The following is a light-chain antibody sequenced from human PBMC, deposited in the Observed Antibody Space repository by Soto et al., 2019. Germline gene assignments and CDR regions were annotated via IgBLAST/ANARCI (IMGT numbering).Light chain of an antibody. J-gene: IGKJ1*01. CDR2: GAS. CDR1: QSISNN. Sequence: EIVMTQSPATLSVSPGERATLSCRASQSISNNLAWYHQRPGQAPRLLIYGASTRATGIPARFSGSGSGTEFTLTISSLQSEDFAVYYCQQYNNWPMTFGQGTKVEIK. CDR3: QQYNNWPMT. V-gene: IGKV3-15*01.